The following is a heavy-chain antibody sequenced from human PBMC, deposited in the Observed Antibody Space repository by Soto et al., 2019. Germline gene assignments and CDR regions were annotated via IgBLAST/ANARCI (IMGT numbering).Heavy chain of an antibody. Sequence: GGSLRLSCVASGFTFGDAWMNWVRQAAGKGLEWVGHVKTKSEGETTDYAAPVKGRFTIWRDDSTNTLYLLINSLKSEDTGKYFCTTLGPSWGQGTQVTVSS. J-gene: IGHJ5*02. CDR1: GFTFGDAW. CDR2: VKTKSEGETT. CDR3: TTLGPS. V-gene: IGHV3-15*07.